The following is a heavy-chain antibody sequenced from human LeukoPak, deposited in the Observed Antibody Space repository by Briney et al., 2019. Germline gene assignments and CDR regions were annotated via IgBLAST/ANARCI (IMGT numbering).Heavy chain of an antibody. CDR3: ARVDLRAAYFDY. V-gene: IGHV3-23*01. D-gene: IGHD2-15*01. J-gene: IGHJ4*02. CDR1: GFSFINYA. CDR2: MKDGGET. Sequence: GGSLRLSCAASGFSFINYAMSWVRQAPARGPEWLSSMKDGGETFYADSVKGRFTLSRDDSRNTVYLQLNNLRVEDTAVYYCARVDLRAAYFDYWGQGTLVTVSS.